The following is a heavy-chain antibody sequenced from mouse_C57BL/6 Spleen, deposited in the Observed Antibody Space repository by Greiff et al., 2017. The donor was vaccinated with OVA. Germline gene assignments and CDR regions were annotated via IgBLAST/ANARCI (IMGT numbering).Heavy chain of an antibody. CDR1: GFTFSDYG. V-gene: IGHV5-17*01. Sequence: EVKVVESGGGLVKPGGSLKLSCAASGFTFSDYGMHWVRQAPEKGLEWVAYISSGSSTIYSADTVKGRFTISRDNAKNTLFLQMTSLRSEDTAMYYCARGRTGTEYFDYWGQGTTLTVSS. J-gene: IGHJ2*01. CDR3: ARGRTGTEYFDY. CDR2: ISSGSSTI. D-gene: IGHD4-1*01.